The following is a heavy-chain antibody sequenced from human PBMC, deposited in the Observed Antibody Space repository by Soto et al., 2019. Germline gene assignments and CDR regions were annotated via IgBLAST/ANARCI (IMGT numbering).Heavy chain of an antibody. Sequence: SETLSLTCAVSGYSISSGYYWGWIRQPPGKGLEWIGEIWHTGRPNYNPSLKSRVATSIDKSKNQFSLKLGSVTAADTAVYYCVRDSRTGCSSINCYMHWGQGTLVTVSS. J-gene: IGHJ4*02. D-gene: IGHD2-15*01. CDR1: GYSISSGYY. V-gene: IGHV4-38-2*02. CDR2: IWHTGRP. CDR3: VRDSRTGCSSINCYMH.